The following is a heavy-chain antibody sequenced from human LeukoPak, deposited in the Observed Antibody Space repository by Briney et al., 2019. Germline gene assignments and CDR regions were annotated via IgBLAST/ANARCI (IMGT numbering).Heavy chain of an antibody. Sequence: GGSLRLSCAASGFTFSSYAMHWVRQAPGKGLEWVAVISYDGSNKYYADSVKGRFTISRDNSKNTLYLQMNSLRAEDTAVYYCARAITMVQGQFDYWGQGTLVTVSS. CDR3: ARAITMVQGQFDY. CDR1: GFTFSSYA. V-gene: IGHV3-30*04. CDR2: ISYDGSNK. J-gene: IGHJ4*02. D-gene: IGHD3-10*01.